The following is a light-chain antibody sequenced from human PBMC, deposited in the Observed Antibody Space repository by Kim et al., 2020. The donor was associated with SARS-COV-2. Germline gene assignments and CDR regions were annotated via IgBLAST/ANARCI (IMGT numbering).Light chain of an antibody. V-gene: IGKV3-20*01. CDR1: QSISSNY. J-gene: IGKJ5*01. Sequence: WEGATLACRASQSISSNYLAWYQQNPGQSPRLLIYGASSRATGIPDRFSGSGSGTDFTLTISRLEPEDFAVYYCQQYHHSPPSITFGQGTRLEIK. CDR2: GAS. CDR3: QQYHHSPPSIT.